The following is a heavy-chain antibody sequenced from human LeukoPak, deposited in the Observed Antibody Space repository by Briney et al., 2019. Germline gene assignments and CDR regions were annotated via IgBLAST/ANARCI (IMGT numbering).Heavy chain of an antibody. CDR3: ARVRKAAAGRGGFDY. CDR2: INHSGST. CDR1: GGSFSGYY. J-gene: IGHJ4*02. Sequence: PSETLSLTCAVYGGSFSGYYWSWIRQPPGKGLEWIGEINHSGSTNYNPSLKSRVTISVDTSKNQFSLKLSSVTAADTAVYYCARVRKAAAGRGGFDYWGQGTLVTVSP. V-gene: IGHV4-34*01. D-gene: IGHD6-13*01.